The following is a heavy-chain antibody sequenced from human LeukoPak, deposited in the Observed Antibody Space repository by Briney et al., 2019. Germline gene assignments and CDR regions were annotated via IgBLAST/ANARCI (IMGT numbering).Heavy chain of an antibody. D-gene: IGHD3-3*01. J-gene: IGHJ4*02. CDR2: IDSSGST. CDR1: GGSISSSSYY. V-gene: IGHV4-39*07. CDR3: ARGRTYYDFWSGYPGYYFDY. Sequence: PSETLSLTCTVSGGSISSSSYYWGWIRQPPGKGLEWIGSIDSSGSTYYNPSLKSRVTISVDTSKNQFSLKLSSVTAADTAVYYCARGRTYYDFWSGYPGYYFDYWGQGTLVTVSS.